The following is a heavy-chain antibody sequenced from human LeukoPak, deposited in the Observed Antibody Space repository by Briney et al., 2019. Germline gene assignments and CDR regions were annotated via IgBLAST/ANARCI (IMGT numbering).Heavy chain of an antibody. CDR2: IYYSGST. Sequence: SQTLSLTCTVSGGSISSGGYYWSWTRQHPGKGLEWIGYIYYSGSTYYNPSLKSRVTISVDTSKNQFSLKLSSVTAADTAVYYCARENSPRGANYYYGMDVWGQGTTVTVSS. CDR3: ARENSPRGANYYYGMDV. CDR1: GGSISSGGYY. J-gene: IGHJ6*02. V-gene: IGHV4-31*03. D-gene: IGHD4-23*01.